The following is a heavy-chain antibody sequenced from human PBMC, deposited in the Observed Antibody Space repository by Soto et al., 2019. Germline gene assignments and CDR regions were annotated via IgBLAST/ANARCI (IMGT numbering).Heavy chain of an antibody. Sequence: SETLSLTCTVSGGSLSSYYWSWIRQPPGKGLEWIGYIYYSGSTNYNPSLKSRVTISVDTSKNQFSLKLSSVTAADTAVYYCARRYRPCFDDWGQGTLDTVSS. CDR3: ARRYRPCFDD. J-gene: IGHJ4*02. CDR1: GGSLSSYY. V-gene: IGHV4-59*08. D-gene: IGHD2-2*01. CDR2: IYYSGST.